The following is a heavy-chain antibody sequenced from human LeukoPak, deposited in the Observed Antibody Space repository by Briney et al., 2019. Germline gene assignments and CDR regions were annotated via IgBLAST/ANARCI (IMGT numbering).Heavy chain of an antibody. Sequence: AGGSLRLSCAASGFTFSDYYMSWIRQAPGKGLEWVSYISSSGSTIYYADSVKGRFTISRDNAKNSLYLQMNSLRAEDTAVYYCAPPVASGFNRNDYWGQGTLVTVSP. CDR1: GFTFSDYY. CDR2: ISSSGSTI. J-gene: IGHJ4*02. CDR3: APPVASGFNRNDY. D-gene: IGHD3-22*01. V-gene: IGHV3-11*04.